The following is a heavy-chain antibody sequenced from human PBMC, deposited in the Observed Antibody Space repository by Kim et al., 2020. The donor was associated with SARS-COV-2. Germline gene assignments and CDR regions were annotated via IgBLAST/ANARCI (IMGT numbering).Heavy chain of an antibody. CDR3: ARAGYCSSTGCYLVWYFDL. CDR2: IYYSGST. V-gene: IGHV4-59*13. Sequence: SETLSLTCTVSGGSISNYFWSWIRQPPGKGLEWIGYIYYSGSTNYNPSLKSRVTISVDTSKNQFSLKVRSVTAADTAVYYCARAGYCSSTGCYLVWYFDLWGRGTLVTVSS. CDR1: GGSISNYF. D-gene: IGHD2-2*01. J-gene: IGHJ2*01.